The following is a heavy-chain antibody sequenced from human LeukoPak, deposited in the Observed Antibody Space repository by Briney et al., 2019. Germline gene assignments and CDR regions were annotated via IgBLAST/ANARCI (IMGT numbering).Heavy chain of an antibody. J-gene: IGHJ4*02. CDR3: AGQVLAGSSSDY. CDR1: GGSISSSSYY. D-gene: IGHD6-6*01. CDR2: VYYSGST. Sequence: SETLSLTCTVSGGSISSSSYYWGWIRQPPGKGLEWIGSVYYSGSTYYNPSLKSRVTISVDTSKNQFSLKLSSVTAADTAVYYCAGQVLAGSSSDYWGQGTLVTVSS. V-gene: IGHV4-39*01.